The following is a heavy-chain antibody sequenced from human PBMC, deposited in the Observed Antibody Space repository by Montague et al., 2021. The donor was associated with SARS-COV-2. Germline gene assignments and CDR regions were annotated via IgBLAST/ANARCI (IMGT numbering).Heavy chain of an antibody. CDR2: INHSGST. CDR1: GGSFSGYY. J-gene: IGHJ4*02. V-gene: IGHV4-34*01. D-gene: IGHD3-22*01. Sequence: SETLSLTCAVYGGSFSGYYWSWIRLPPGKGLEWIGDINHSGSTNYNPSLKSRVSISVDTSKNQFSLKLSSVTAADTAVYYCARAIVDVTMMVVVMTGVEHYFDFWGQGTLVTVSS. CDR3: ARAIVDVTMMVVVMTGVEHYFDF.